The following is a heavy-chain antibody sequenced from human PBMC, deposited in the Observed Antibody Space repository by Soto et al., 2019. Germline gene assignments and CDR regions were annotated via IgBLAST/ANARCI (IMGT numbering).Heavy chain of an antibody. Sequence: QVQLEQSGAEVKKPGSSVKVSCRASGGTFSNSALSWVRQAPGQGLEWIGGIMPIFRTPDYAQKFQGRVTITADDSTCTAHTELSGLRRDDTAVYFCARDKDRVQLGGNYHYMLDVWGHGTTVTVSS. CDR3: ARDKDRVQLGGNYHYMLDV. CDR2: IMPIFRTP. D-gene: IGHD1-1*01. V-gene: IGHV1-69*12. CDR1: GGTFSNSA. J-gene: IGHJ6*02.